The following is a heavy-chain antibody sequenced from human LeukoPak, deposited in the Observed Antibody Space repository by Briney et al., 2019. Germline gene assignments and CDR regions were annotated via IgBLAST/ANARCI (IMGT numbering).Heavy chain of an antibody. V-gene: IGHV1-8*03. J-gene: IGHJ4*02. CDR2: MNPNSGNT. Sequence: GASVKVSCKASGYTFTSYDINWVRQATGQGLEWMGWMNPNSGNTGYAQKFQGRVTITRNTSISTAYMELSSLRSEDTAVYYCAREWKYCGATSCGYYFDYWGQGTLVTVSS. CDR3: AREWKYCGATSCGYYFDY. D-gene: IGHD2-2*01. CDR1: GYTFTSYD.